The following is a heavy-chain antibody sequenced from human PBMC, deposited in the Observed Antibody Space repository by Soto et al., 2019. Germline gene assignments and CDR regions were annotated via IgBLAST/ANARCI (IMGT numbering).Heavy chain of an antibody. D-gene: IGHD3-16*01. Sequence: GGSLRLSCAASGFTFSNAWMNWVRQAPGKGLEWVGRIKSKTDGGTTDYAAPVKGRFTISRDDSKNTLYLQMNSLKTEDTAVYYCTTDLRDYDYVWGKQNDYYFDYWGQGTLVTVSS. CDR1: GFTFSNAW. CDR3: TTDLRDYDYVWGKQNDYYFDY. V-gene: IGHV3-15*07. CDR2: IKSKTDGGTT. J-gene: IGHJ4*02.